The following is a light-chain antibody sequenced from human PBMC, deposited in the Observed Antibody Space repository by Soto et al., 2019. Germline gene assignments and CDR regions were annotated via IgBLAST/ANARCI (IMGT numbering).Light chain of an antibody. CDR2: RAS. CDR1: QTISRW. J-gene: IGKJ1*01. V-gene: IGKV1-5*03. CDR3: QQYQTLT. Sequence: DIQMTQSPLTLSASVGDRVTITCRASQTISRWLAWYQQKPGKAPKLLIYRASSLESGVPSRFSGSGSWTEFTLTSVSLQSDDSATYYCQQYQTLTFGQGTKVEIK.